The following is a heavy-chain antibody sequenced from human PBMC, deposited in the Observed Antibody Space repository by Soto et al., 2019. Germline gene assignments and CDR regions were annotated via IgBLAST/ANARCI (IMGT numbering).Heavy chain of an antibody. CDR2: IYYSGST. J-gene: IGHJ6*02. CDR1: GGSISSSSYY. V-gene: IGHV4-39*01. D-gene: IGHD5-12*01. Sequence: PSETLSLTCTVSGGSISSSSYYWGWIRQPPGKGLEWIGSIYYSGSTYYNPSLKSRVTISVDTSKNQFSLKLSSVTAADTAVYYCARAHIGYYGMDVWGQGTTVTVSS. CDR3: ARAHIGYYGMDV.